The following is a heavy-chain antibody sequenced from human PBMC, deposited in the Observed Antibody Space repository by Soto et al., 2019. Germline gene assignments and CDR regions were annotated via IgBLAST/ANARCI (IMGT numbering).Heavy chain of an antibody. CDR3: AKDYYDSSGYYRCHWFDP. Sequence: QVQLVQSGAEVKKPGSSVKVSCKASGGTFSSYAISWVRQAPGQGLEWMGGIIPIFGTANYAQKFQGRVTITADKSTSTAYMELSSLRSEDTAVYYCAKDYYDSSGYYRCHWFDPWGQGTLVTVSS. J-gene: IGHJ5*02. CDR2: IIPIFGTA. CDR1: GGTFSSYA. D-gene: IGHD3-22*01. V-gene: IGHV1-69*06.